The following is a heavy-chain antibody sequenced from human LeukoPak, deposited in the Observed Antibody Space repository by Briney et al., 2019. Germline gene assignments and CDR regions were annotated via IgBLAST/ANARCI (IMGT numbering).Heavy chain of an antibody. CDR1: GFTFITYA. Sequence: GGSLRLSFAASGFTFITYAMSWVRQAPGKGLERDSTISGSGGSTYYADSVKGRFTISRDNSKNTLYLQMNSLRAEDTAIYYCAKEDSSSWSTDAFDIWGQGTMVTVSS. J-gene: IGHJ3*02. D-gene: IGHD6-13*01. CDR3: AKEDSSSWSTDAFDI. V-gene: IGHV3-23*01. CDR2: ISGSGGST.